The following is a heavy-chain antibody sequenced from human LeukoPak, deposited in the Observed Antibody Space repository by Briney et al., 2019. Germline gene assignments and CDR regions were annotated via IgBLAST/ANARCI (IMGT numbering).Heavy chain of an antibody. CDR3: ARDLRGYERGRGSYYFDY. CDR1: GGTFSSYA. CDR2: IIPIFGTA. V-gene: IGHV1-69*05. J-gene: IGHJ4*02. D-gene: IGHD5-12*01. Sequence: ASVKVSCKASGGTFSSYAISWVRQAPGQGLEWMGGIIPIFGTANYAQKFQGRVTITTDESTSTAYMELSSLRSEDTAVYYCARDLRGYERGRGSYYFDYWGQGTLVTVSS.